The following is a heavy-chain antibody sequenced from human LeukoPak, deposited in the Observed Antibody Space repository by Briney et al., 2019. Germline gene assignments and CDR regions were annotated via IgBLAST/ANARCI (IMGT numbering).Heavy chain of an antibody. J-gene: IGHJ4*02. CDR3: AKDGPDSSGYYQIDY. V-gene: IGHV3-23*01. CDR1: GFSFSNHG. CDR2: ISGSGDST. D-gene: IGHD3-22*01. Sequence: PGGTLRLSCADSGFSFSNHGMSWVRQAPGKGLEWVSSISGSGDSTYYADSVKGRITISRDNSKNTLYLQMNSLRAEDTAVYYCAKDGPDSSGYYQIDYWGQGTLVTVSS.